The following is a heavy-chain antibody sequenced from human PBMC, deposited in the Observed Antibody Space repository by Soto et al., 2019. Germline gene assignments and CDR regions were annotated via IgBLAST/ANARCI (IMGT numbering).Heavy chain of an antibody. CDR1: GFTFSSSS. D-gene: IGHD7-27*01. CDR2: IHDDI. V-gene: IGHV3-23*05. CDR3: AKYRQTGDEGY. Sequence: EEHLLESGGALVQPGGSLRLSCAASGFTFSSSSMLWVRQAPGKGLEWVSSIHDDIYYADSVKGRFTISRDNSKDTLYLQMNSLRAEDTAVYYCAKYRQTGDEGYWGQGTLVTVSS. J-gene: IGHJ4*02.